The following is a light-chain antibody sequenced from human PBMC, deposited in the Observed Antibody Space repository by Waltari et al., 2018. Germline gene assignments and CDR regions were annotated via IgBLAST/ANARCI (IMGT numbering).Light chain of an antibody. Sequence: SSVLTQPPSVSVAPGKTTSITCGGNNIASQRVPWYQPKPGQAPILVISYDSDRPSGIPERFSGSNSGNTATLTISRVEAGDEADYYWQVWDANTDPGVFGTGTEVTVL. CDR2: YDS. CDR3: QVWDANTDPGV. J-gene: IGLJ1*01. V-gene: IGLV3-21*04. CDR1: NIASQR.